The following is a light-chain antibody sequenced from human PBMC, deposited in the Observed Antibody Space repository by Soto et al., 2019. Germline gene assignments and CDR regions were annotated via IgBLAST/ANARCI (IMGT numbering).Light chain of an antibody. Sequence: VMTQSPATLSLSQRERATLSCRASQSVSSHVAWYQQIPGQTPRLLIYGASTRATGIPVRFSGSGSGTEFTLTISSLQSEDFAVYYCHQYDDGPYTFGQGTKVDI. CDR3: HQYDDGPYT. J-gene: IGKJ2*01. CDR2: GAS. V-gene: IGKV3-15*01. CDR1: QSVSSH.